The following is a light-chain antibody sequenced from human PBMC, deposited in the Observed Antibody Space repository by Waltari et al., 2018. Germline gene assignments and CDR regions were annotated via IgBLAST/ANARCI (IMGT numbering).Light chain of an antibody. J-gene: IGLJ1*01. CDR1: NIESKS. Sequence: SYVLTQPPSVSVAPGETARLTCGGNNIESKSVHWYRQRPGHAPVLVIPYDSDRPSGIRDRLSGSNSGNTATLTISRVEAGDEADYYCQVWDANTDPGVFGTGTEVTVL. V-gene: IGLV3-21*01. CDR3: QVWDANTDPGV. CDR2: YDS.